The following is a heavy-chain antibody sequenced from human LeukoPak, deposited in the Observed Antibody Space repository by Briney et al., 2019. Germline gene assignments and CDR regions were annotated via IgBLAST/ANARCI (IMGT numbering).Heavy chain of an antibody. CDR1: RFTFSSYG. CDR3: ARDWGAAGLWDY. J-gene: IGHJ4*02. V-gene: IGHV3-33*01. Sequence: PGGSLRLSCAASRFTFSSYGMHCVRQAPGKGLEWVAVIWYDGSNKYYADSVKGRFTISRDNSKNTLYLQMNSLRAEDTAVYYCARDWGAAGLWDYWGQGTLVTVSS. CDR2: IWYDGSNK. D-gene: IGHD6-13*01.